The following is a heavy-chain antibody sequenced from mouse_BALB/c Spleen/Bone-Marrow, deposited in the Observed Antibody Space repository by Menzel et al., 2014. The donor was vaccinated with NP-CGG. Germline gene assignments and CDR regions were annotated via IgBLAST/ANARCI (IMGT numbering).Heavy chain of an antibody. Sequence: EVKLMESGAELVKPGASVKLSCTASGFNIKDTHMHWVKQRPEQGLEWIGRIDPANGNTKYDPKFQGKATITADTSSNTAHLQLSSLTSEDTAVYYCARWEYYAMDYWGQGTSVTVSS. V-gene: IGHV14-3*02. J-gene: IGHJ4*01. D-gene: IGHD4-1*01. CDR1: GFNIKDTH. CDR3: ARWEYYAMDY. CDR2: IDPANGNT.